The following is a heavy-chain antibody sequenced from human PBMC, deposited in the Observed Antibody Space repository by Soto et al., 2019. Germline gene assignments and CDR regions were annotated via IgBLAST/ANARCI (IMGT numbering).Heavy chain of an antibody. CDR3: ARDTDGLHY. Sequence: HPGVSLRLSCAASGLIFSNYKMHWVRQAPGKGLVWVSRINTDGSITDYADSVKGRFTVSRDNPKNTLYLQMNSLRAEDTAVYYCARDTDGLHYWGQGTVVTVSS. J-gene: IGHJ4*02. CDR1: GLIFSNYK. V-gene: IGHV3-74*01. CDR2: INTDGSIT.